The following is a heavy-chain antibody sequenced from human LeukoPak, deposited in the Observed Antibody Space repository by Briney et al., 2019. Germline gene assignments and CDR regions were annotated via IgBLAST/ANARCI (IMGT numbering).Heavy chain of an antibody. D-gene: IGHD3-22*01. V-gene: IGHV4-31*03. Sequence: PSETLSLTCTVSGGSISSGGYYWSWIRQHPGKGLEWIGYIYYSGSTYYNPSLKSRVTISVDRSKNQFSLKLSSVTAADTAVYYCARGYDSSGYYLTNWFDPWGQGTLVTVSS. CDR1: GGSISSGGYY. CDR2: IYYSGST. J-gene: IGHJ5*02. CDR3: ARGYDSSGYYLTNWFDP.